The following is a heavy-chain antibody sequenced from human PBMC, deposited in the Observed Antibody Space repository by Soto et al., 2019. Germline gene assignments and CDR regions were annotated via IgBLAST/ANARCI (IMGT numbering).Heavy chain of an antibody. Sequence: KSSETLSLTCTVSGGSISSYYWSWIRQPPGKGLEWIGYISYTGSADYSPSLKSRVTISVDTSKNQFSLKLSSVTAADTAVYYCATGRDGYSPYFFDYWGQGTLVTVYS. J-gene: IGHJ4*02. CDR2: ISYTGSA. CDR3: ATGRDGYSPYFFDY. V-gene: IGHV4-59*01. CDR1: GGSISSYY. D-gene: IGHD5-18*01.